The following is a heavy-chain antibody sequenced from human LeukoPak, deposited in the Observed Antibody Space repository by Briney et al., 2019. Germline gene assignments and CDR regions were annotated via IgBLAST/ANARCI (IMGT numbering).Heavy chain of an antibody. CDR3: AKGNGVSPADAFEI. V-gene: IGHV3-21*04. J-gene: IGHJ3*02. CDR2: ISSSSSYI. D-gene: IGHD4-17*01. Sequence: PGGSLRLSCAASGFTFSSYSMNWVRQAPGKGLEWVSSISSSSSYIYYADSVKGRFTISRDNSKNTLYMQMNSLRAEDTAVYYCAKGNGVSPADAFEIWGQGTMVTVSS. CDR1: GFTFSSYS.